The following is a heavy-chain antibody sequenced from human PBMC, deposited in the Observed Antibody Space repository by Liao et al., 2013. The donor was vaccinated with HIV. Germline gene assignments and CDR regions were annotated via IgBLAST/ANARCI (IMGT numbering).Heavy chain of an antibody. Sequence: QVQLQESGPGLVKPSETLSLTCTVSGGSISSYYWSWIRQPPGKGLEWIGYIYYSGSTNYNPSLKSRVTISVDTSKNHFSLKLSSVTAADTAVYYCASAPGYCSTTSCYTGFVYWGQGTLVTVSS. CDR3: ASAPGYCSTTSCYTGFVY. D-gene: IGHD2-2*02. J-gene: IGHJ4*02. CDR1: GGSISSYY. V-gene: IGHV4-59*08. CDR2: IYYSGST.